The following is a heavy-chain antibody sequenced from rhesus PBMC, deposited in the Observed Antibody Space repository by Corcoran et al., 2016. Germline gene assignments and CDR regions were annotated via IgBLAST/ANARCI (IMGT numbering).Heavy chain of an antibody. Sequence: QVQLQESGPGLVKPSETLSLTCAVSGGSISDDYYWSWIRQPPGKGLEWNGEINGNIGSTNYNPSLKSRVTISKDASKNQFSLKLSSVTAADTAVYYCARYIATAFGYWGQGVLVTVSS. CDR1: GGSISDDYY. CDR2: INGNIGST. V-gene: IGHV4-80*01. J-gene: IGHJ4*01. CDR3: ARYIATAFGY. D-gene: IGHD6-25*01.